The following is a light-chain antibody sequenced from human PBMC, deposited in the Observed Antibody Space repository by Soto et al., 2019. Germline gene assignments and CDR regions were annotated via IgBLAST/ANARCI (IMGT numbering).Light chain of an antibody. CDR1: SSDVGSYNL. J-gene: IGLJ2*01. Sequence: QSVLTQPASVSGSPGQSITISCTGTSSDVGSYNLVSWYQQHPGKAPKLMIYEGSKRPSGVSNRFSGSKSGHTASLTISGLQAEDEADYYCCSYAGSNTLVFGGGTKLTLL. V-gene: IGLV2-23*01. CDR3: CSYAGSNTLV. CDR2: EGS.